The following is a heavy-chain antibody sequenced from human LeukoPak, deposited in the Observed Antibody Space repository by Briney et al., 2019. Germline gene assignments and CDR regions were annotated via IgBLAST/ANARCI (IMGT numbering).Heavy chain of an antibody. CDR2: INHSGST. V-gene: IGHV4-34*01. D-gene: IGHD3-10*01. J-gene: IGHJ4*02. Sequence: SETLFLTCAVYGGSFSGYYWSWIRQPLGKGLEWIGEINHSGSTNYNPSLKSRVTISVDTSKNQFSLKLSSVTAADTAVYYCARHEGKLWFGETAMNYWGQGTLVTVSS. CDR1: GGSFSGYY. CDR3: ARHEGKLWFGETAMNY.